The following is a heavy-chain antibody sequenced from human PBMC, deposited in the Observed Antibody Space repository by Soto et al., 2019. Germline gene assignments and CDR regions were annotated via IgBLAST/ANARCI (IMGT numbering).Heavy chain of an antibody. CDR3: AKDQWGGFGEVLSRYYYGMDV. CDR1: GFTFSSYG. J-gene: IGHJ6*02. Sequence: QVQLVESGGGVVQPGRSLRLSCAASGFTFSSYGMHWVRQAPGKGLEWVAVIWYDGSNKYYADSVKGRFTISRDNSKNNGQMQMNSLRAEDTAVDYCAKDQWGGFGEVLSRYYYGMDVWGQGTTVTVSS. D-gene: IGHD3-10*01. V-gene: IGHV3-33*06. CDR2: IWYDGSNK.